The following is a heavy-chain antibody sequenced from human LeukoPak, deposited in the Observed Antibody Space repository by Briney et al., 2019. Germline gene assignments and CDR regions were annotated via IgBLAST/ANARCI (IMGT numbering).Heavy chain of an antibody. CDR1: GYTFTSFG. CDR2: INTYNGNT. J-gene: IGHJ5*02. V-gene: IGHV1-18*01. Sequence: ASVKVSCKAPGYTFTSFGISWVRQAPGQGLEWMGWINTYNGNTKYAQKVQGRVTMTTDTSTSTAYMEVRSLRSDDTAVYYCARDLVHHRLLATGYNWFDPWGQGTLVTVSS. CDR3: ARDLVHHRLLATGYNWFDP. D-gene: IGHD3-9*01.